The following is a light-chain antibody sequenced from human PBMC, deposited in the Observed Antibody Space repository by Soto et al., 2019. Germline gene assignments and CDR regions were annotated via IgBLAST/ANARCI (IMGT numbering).Light chain of an antibody. CDR1: SSDIGGYDY. CDR2: DVT. Sequence: QSALTQPASVSGSPGQSITISCTGTSSDIGGYDYVSWYQQYPGKVPKLMIYDVTNRASGVPSRFSASKSGDTASLTISGLQAEDEADYYCRSYKNTKPPLVFGGGTKLTVL. CDR3: RSYKNTKPPLV. V-gene: IGLV2-14*01. J-gene: IGLJ2*01.